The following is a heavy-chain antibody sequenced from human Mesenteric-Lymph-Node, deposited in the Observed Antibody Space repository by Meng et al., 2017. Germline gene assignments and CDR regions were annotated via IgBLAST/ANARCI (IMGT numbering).Heavy chain of an antibody. D-gene: IGHD3-22*01. CDR3: ARNLGRISSGWLSIDY. V-gene: IGHV5-51*01. Sequence: GESLKISCEGSGYSFTNYWIGWVRQMPGKGLEWMGIIYPGDSDTRYSPSFQGQVTISADKSINTAYLQWSSLKASDTAMYYCARNLGRISSGWLSIDYWGQGALVTVSS. J-gene: IGHJ4*02. CDR2: IYPGDSDT. CDR1: GYSFTNYW.